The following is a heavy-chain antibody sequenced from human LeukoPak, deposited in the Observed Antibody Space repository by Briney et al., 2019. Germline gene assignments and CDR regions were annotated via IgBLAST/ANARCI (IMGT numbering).Heavy chain of an antibody. Sequence: ASVKVSCKASGYTFTSYYMHWVRQAPGQGLEWMGIINPSGGSTSYAQKFQGRVTMTRDTSTSTVYMELSSLRSEDTDVYYCARDPAAAAAGTVLDDYWGQGTLVTVSS. CDR1: GYTFTSYY. D-gene: IGHD6-13*01. CDR2: INPSGGST. CDR3: ARDPAAAAAGTVLDDY. V-gene: IGHV1-46*01. J-gene: IGHJ4*02.